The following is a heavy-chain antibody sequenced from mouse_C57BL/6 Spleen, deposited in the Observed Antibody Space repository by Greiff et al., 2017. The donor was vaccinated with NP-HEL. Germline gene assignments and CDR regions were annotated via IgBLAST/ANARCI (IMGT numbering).Heavy chain of an antibody. D-gene: IGHD1-1*01. V-gene: IGHV1-69*01. CDR1: GYTFTSYW. Sequence: VQLQQSGAELVMPGASVKLSCKASGYTFTSYWMHWVKQRPGQGLEWIGEIDPSDSYTNYNQKFKGKSTLTVDKSSSTAYMQLSSLTPEDSAVYYCPRSGYYGSSYVDYWGQGTTLTVSS. CDR2: IDPSDSYT. CDR3: PRSGYYGSSYVDY. J-gene: IGHJ2*01.